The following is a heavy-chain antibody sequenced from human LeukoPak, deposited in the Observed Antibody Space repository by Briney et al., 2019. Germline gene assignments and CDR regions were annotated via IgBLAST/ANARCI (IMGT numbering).Heavy chain of an antibody. V-gene: IGHV5-51*01. Sequence: GESLKISCKGSGYSFTSYWIGWVRQMPGKGLEWMGIIYPGDSDTRYSPSSQGQVTISADKSISTAYLQWSSLKASDTAMYYCASQYYYDSSGYYLRGDAFDIWGQGTMVTVSS. D-gene: IGHD3-22*01. CDR2: IYPGDSDT. CDR1: GYSFTSYW. J-gene: IGHJ3*02. CDR3: ASQYYYDSSGYYLRGDAFDI.